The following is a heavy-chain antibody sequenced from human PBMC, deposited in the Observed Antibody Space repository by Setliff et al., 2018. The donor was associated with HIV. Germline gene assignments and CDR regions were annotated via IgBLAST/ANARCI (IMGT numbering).Heavy chain of an antibody. Sequence: SETLSLTCNVSGGSISSSSFYWAWLRQPPGKEPEWIASIYYNTRTYYNLSLRSRVTISVDTSKNLFSLKMTSVTAADTAVYYCARHHDSDFSGDPDWFDPWGQGILVTVSS. CDR3: ARHHDSDFSGDPDWFDP. D-gene: IGHD2-15*01. J-gene: IGHJ5*02. V-gene: IGHV4-39*01. CDR1: GGSISSSSFY. CDR2: IYYNTRT.